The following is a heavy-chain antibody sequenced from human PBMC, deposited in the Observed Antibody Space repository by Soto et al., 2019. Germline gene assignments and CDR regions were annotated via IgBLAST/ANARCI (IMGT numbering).Heavy chain of an antibody. CDR2: ISAYNGNT. D-gene: IGHD6-13*01. J-gene: IGHJ4*02. CDR1: GHTFTSYG. V-gene: IGHV1-18*01. CDR3: ARLYSSSWYVGNYFDY. Sequence: GASVKVSCKASGHTFTSYGISWVRQAPGQGLEWMGWISAYNGNTNYAQKLQGRVTMTTDTSTSTAYMELRSLRSDDTAVYYCARLYSSSWYVGNYFDYWGQGTLVTVSS.